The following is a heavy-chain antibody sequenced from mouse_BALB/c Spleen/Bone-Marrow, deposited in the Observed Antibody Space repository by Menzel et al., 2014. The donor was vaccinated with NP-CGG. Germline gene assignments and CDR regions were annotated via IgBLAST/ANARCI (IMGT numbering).Heavy chain of an antibody. D-gene: IGHD2-13*01. J-gene: IGHJ3*02. Sequence: EESGGRLVTPGTPLTLTCTVSGFSLSSYSMSWVRQAPGKGLEWIGVVGGSNRLHYATWARGRFTISKTSTTVDLKITSATTEDTATYFCARGSLYPGYSTGDLWGQGTLVTVS. CDR3: ARGSLYPGYSTGDL. CDR2: VGGSNRL. V-gene: IGHV5-6-5*01. CDR1: GFSLSSYS.